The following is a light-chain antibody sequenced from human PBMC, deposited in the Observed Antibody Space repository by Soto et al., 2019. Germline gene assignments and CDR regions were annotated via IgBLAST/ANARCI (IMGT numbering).Light chain of an antibody. Sequence: EIVLTQSPATLSLSPGERATLSCRASQSVSSYFAWYQQKPGQPPRLLIYDTSNRATGIPARFSGSGSGTDVTLTTSSREPEDFAVYYCQQHSNWPLTFGQGTKVEIK. J-gene: IGKJ1*01. V-gene: IGKV3-11*01. CDR3: QQHSNWPLT. CDR1: QSVSSY. CDR2: DTS.